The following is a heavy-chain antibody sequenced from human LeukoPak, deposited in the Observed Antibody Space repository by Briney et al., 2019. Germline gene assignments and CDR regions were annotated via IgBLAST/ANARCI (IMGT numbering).Heavy chain of an antibody. J-gene: IGHJ5*02. V-gene: IGHV1-69*04. CDR3: ARGNDILTGYYNWFDP. CDR2: IIPILGIA. CDR1: GGTFSSYA. Sequence: SVKVSCKASGGTFSSYAISWVRQAPGQGLEWMGRIIPILGIANYAQKLQGRVTMTTDTSTSTAYMELRSLRSDDTAVYYCARGNDILTGYYNWFDPWGQGTLVTVSS. D-gene: IGHD3-9*01.